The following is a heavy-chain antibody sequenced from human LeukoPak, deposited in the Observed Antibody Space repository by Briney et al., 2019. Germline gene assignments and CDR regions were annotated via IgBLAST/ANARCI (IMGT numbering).Heavy chain of an antibody. Sequence: SVKVSCKASGGTFSSYAISWVRQTPGQGLEWMGGIIPIFGTANYAQKFQGRVTITADESTSTAYMELSSLRSDDTAVYYCARDERYDSSGYPFDYWGQGTLVTVSS. CDR3: ARDERYDSSGYPFDY. D-gene: IGHD3-22*01. CDR1: GGTFSSYA. V-gene: IGHV1-69*13. J-gene: IGHJ4*02. CDR2: IIPIFGTA.